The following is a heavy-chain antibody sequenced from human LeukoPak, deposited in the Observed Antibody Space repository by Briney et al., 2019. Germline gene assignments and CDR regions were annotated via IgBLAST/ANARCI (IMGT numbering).Heavy chain of an antibody. V-gene: IGHV4-30-4*01. CDR2: IYYSGST. D-gene: IGHD3-22*01. Sequence: SETLSLTCTVSGGSISSGDYYWSWIRQPPGKGLEWIGYIYYSGSTYYNPSLKSRVTISVDTSKNQFSLKLSSVTAADTAVYYCARYYYDSSGYLHLDYWGQGTLVTVSS. CDR3: ARYYYDSSGYLHLDY. J-gene: IGHJ4*02. CDR1: GGSISSGDYY.